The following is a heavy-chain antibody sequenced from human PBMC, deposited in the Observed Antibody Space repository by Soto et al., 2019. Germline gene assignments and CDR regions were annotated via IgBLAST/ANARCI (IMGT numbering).Heavy chain of an antibody. CDR1: GFTFSYYY. Sequence: GGSLRLSCAASGFTFSYYYMSWIRQAPGKGLEWVSYISSSSSYTTYADSVKGRLTISRDNAKNSLYLQMNSLRAEDTAVYYCARMITFGGVVYYFDYWGQGTLVTVSS. CDR2: ISSSSSYT. V-gene: IGHV3-11*06. CDR3: ARMITFGGVVYYFDY. D-gene: IGHD3-16*01. J-gene: IGHJ4*02.